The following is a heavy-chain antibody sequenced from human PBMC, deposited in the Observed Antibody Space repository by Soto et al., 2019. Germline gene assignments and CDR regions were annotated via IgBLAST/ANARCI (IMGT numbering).Heavy chain of an antibody. D-gene: IGHD3-16*01. CDR3: ARGRGPYVWFNEF. V-gene: IGHV1-69*13. Sequence: SVEVSCKXSGGLFSSFAISWGRQAPGQGLEWLGGIIPVFGTTNYAEKLQDRVTITADESTNTAYMELTSLTSADTALYYCARGRGPYVWFNEFWGQGTLVTVSS. CDR1: GGLFSSFA. CDR2: IIPVFGTT. J-gene: IGHJ4*02.